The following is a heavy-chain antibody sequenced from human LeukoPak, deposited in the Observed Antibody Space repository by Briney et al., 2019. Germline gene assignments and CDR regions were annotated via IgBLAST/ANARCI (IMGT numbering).Heavy chain of an antibody. CDR2: IYYSGST. V-gene: IGHV4-59*08. CDR1: GGSISSYY. D-gene: IGHD3-22*01. CDR3: ASSEGQYYYDSSAHKGYYYYGMDV. Sequence: SETLSLTCTVSGGSISSYYWSWIRQPPGKGLEWIGYIYYSGSTNYNPSLKSRVTISVDTSKNQFSLKLSSVTAADTAVYYCASSEGQYYYDSSAHKGYYYYGMDVWGQGTTVTVSS. J-gene: IGHJ6*02.